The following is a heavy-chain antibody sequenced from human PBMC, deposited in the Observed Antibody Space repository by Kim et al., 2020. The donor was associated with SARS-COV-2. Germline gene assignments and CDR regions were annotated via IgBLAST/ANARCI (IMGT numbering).Heavy chain of an antibody. CDR1: GYTFTGYY. Sequence: ASVKVSCKASGYTFTGYYMHWVRQAPGQGLEWMGRINPNSGGTNYAQKFQGRVTMTRDTSISTAYMELSRLRSDDTAVYYCASPQRHSGYDHDAFDIWGQGTMVTVSS. CDR3: ASPQRHSGYDHDAFDI. J-gene: IGHJ3*02. V-gene: IGHV1-2*06. CDR2: INPNSGGT. D-gene: IGHD5-12*01.